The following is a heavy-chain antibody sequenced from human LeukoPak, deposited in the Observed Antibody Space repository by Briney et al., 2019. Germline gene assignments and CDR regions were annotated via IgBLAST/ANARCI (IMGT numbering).Heavy chain of an antibody. CDR3: AKEAYSSSWSDY. V-gene: IGHV3-30*18. J-gene: IGHJ4*02. CDR1: GFTFSSYG. D-gene: IGHD6-13*01. Sequence: GGSLRLSCAASGFTFSSYGMHWVRQAPGKGLEWVAVISYDGSNKYYADSVKGRFTISRDNSKNTLYLQMNSLRAEDTAVYYCAKEAYSSSWSDYWGQGTLVTVSS. CDR2: ISYDGSNK.